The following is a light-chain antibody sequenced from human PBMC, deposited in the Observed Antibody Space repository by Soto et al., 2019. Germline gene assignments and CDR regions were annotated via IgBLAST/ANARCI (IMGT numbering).Light chain of an antibody. J-gene: IGLJ2*01. V-gene: IGLV2-14*01. Sequence: QSVLTQPASVSGSPGQSITISCTGTSSDVGGYNYVSWYQQHPGKAPKFIIYEVSNRPSGVSNRFSGSKSGNTASLTISGLQAEDEADYYCSSDTSSSTLLFGGGTKLTVL. CDR1: SSDVGGYNY. CDR3: SSDTSSSTLL. CDR2: EVS.